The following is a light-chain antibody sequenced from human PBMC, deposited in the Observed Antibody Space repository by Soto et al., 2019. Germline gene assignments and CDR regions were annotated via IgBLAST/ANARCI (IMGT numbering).Light chain of an antibody. CDR3: QHSNSYSEA. CDR2: KAS. CDR1: QTISSW. Sequence: DIQMTQSPSTLCGAVGDRVTITCRASQTISSWLAWYQQNPGKAPKLLIYKASTLKSGVPSRFSGSGSGTEFTLTISSRQPDDFATYYCQHSNSYSEAFGQGTKVDIK. J-gene: IGKJ1*01. V-gene: IGKV1-5*03.